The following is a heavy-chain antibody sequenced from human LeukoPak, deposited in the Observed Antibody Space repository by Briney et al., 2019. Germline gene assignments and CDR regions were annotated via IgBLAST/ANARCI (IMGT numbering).Heavy chain of an antibody. CDR3: ARDRPDGEPIAFDI. CDR2: ISSSSSYI. Sequence: GGSLRLSCAASGFTFSSYSMNWVRQAPGKGLEWVSSISSSSSYIYYADSVKGRFTISRDNAKNSLYLQMNSLRAEDTAVYYCARDRPDGEPIAFDIWGQGTMVTVSS. CDR1: GFTFSSYS. J-gene: IGHJ3*02. V-gene: IGHV3-21*01. D-gene: IGHD1-26*01.